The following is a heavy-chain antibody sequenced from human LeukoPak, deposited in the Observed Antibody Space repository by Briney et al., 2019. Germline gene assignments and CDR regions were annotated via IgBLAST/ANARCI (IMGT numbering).Heavy chain of an antibody. CDR2: ISSSGNTI. CDR1: GFTFNIYE. V-gene: IGHV3-48*03. D-gene: IGHD3-10*01. J-gene: IGHJ6*03. CDR3: AREDGSGSFYYYYYYYMDV. Sequence: GGSLRLSCAASGFTFNIYEMNWVRQAPGRGLEWLSVISSSGNTIYYADSVKGRFTVSRDNAKNTLYLQMNSLRAEDTAVYYCAREDGSGSFYYYYYYYMDVWGKGTTVTVSS.